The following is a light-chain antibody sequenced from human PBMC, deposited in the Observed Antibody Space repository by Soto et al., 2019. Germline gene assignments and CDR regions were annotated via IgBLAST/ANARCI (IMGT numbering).Light chain of an antibody. V-gene: IGKV3D-7*01. Sequence: EIVLTQSPGTLSLSPGERATLSCRASQSVSSSYLAWYQQKPGQAPRLLIYGASTRATSFPARFSGSGSGTDFTLTISSLQSEDFAVYYCQQDYNLPLTFGQGTKVDIK. J-gene: IGKJ1*01. CDR1: QSVSSSY. CDR3: QQDYNLPLT. CDR2: GAS.